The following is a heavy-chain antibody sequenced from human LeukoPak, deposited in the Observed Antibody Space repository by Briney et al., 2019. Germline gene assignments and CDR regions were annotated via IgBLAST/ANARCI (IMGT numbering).Heavy chain of an antibody. J-gene: IGHJ4*02. D-gene: IGHD2-15*01. CDR3: ARASGGNGRDY. V-gene: IGHV1-69*05. CDR1: GGTFSSYA. CDR2: IIPIFGTA. Sequence: ASVKVSCKASGGTFSSYAISWVRQAPGQGLEWMGRIIPIFGTANYAQKFQGRVTMTRDTSISTVYMELSRLRSDDTAVYYCARASGGNGRDYWGQGTLVTVSS.